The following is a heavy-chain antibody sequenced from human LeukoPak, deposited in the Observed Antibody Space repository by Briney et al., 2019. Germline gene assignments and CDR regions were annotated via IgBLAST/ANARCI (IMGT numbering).Heavy chain of an antibody. CDR2: IIPIFGTA. Sequence: SVKVSCKASGGTFSSYAISWVRQAPGQGLEWMGGIIPIFGTANYAQRFQGRVTITADESTSTAYMELSSLRSEDTAVYYCARDMDGMGSMDVWGKGTTVTVSS. CDR3: ARDMDGMGSMDV. J-gene: IGHJ6*04. D-gene: IGHD1-26*01. V-gene: IGHV1-69*13. CDR1: GGTFSSYA.